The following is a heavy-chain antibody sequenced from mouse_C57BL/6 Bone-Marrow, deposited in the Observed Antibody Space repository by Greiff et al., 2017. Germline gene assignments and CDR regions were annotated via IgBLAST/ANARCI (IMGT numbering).Heavy chain of an antibody. CDR2: IYPSSGRT. V-gene: IGHV1-55*01. Sequence: QVQLQQPGAELVKPGASVKLSCKASGYTFTSYWITWVKQRPGQGLEWIGDIYPSSGRTNYNEKFKSKAILTVATSSTTAYMQLSSLTSEDSAVLDCARSGPQGRSFDYWGQGTTLTVSS. CDR1: GYTFTSYW. CDR3: ARSGPQGRSFDY. J-gene: IGHJ2*01. D-gene: IGHD3-1*01.